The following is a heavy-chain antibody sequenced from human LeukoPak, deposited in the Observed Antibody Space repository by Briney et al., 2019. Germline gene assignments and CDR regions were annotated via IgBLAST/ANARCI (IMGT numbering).Heavy chain of an antibody. Sequence: GGSLRLSCAASGFTFSSYSMNWVRQAPGKGLEWVSSISSSSSYIYYADSVKGRFTISRDNAKNSLYLQMNSLRAEDTAVYYCAREYYYDSSGYLTPPTDYWGQGTLVTVSS. CDR2: ISSSSSYI. CDR3: AREYYYDSSGYLTPPTDY. D-gene: IGHD3-22*01. J-gene: IGHJ4*02. CDR1: GFTFSSYS. V-gene: IGHV3-21*01.